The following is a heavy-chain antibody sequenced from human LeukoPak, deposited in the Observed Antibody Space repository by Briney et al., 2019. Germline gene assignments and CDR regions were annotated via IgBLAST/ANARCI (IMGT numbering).Heavy chain of an antibody. J-gene: IGHJ4*02. CDR2: ISENPERR. CDR3: AREENTLLLSLDY. D-gene: IGHD2/OR15-2a*01. Sequence: GGSLRLSCAVSGFSIAIYGITWVRQTPEKGLEWVSAISENPERRHYSNSVTGRFIISRDRSKNTVFLQMTSLRAEDTGVYYCAREENTLLLSLDYWGLGTLVTVPS. V-gene: IGHV3-23*01. CDR1: GFSIAIYG.